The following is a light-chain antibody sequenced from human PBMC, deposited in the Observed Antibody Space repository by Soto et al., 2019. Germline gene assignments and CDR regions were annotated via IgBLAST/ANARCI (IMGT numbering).Light chain of an antibody. CDR2: DAS. V-gene: IGKV3-11*01. J-gene: IGKJ2*01. CDR3: QQRLFWPLLT. Sequence: EIVLTQSPATVSLSPGESATLSCRASQNIHSFLAWYQQRPGQAPRLLIYDASFRATAIPARFNGSGSGTDFTLTITRREPEDFAVYYCQQRLFWPLLTFGQGTRLEIK. CDR1: QNIHSF.